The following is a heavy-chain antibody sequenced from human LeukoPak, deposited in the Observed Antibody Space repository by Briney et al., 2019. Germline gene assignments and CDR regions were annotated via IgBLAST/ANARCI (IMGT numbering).Heavy chain of an antibody. CDR3: ARLPRGEQVDY. CDR2: IYSGGST. V-gene: IGHV3-66*04. J-gene: IGHJ4*02. D-gene: IGHD1/OR15-1a*01. Sequence: GGSLRLSCAASGFTVNTNYMSWVRQAPGKGLEWVSIIYSGGSTYYADSVKGRFTISRDNSKNTVYLQMNSLRAEDTAVYYCARLPRGEQVDYWGQGTLVTVSS. CDR1: GFTVNTNY.